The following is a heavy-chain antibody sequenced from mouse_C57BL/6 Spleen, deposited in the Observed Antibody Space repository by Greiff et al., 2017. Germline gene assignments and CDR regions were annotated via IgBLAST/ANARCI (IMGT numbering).Heavy chain of an antibody. D-gene: IGHD1-1*01. Sequence: EVKLVESGPGLVKPSQSLSLTCSVTGYSITSGYYWNWIRQFPGNKLEWMGYISYDGSNNYNPSLKNRISITRDTSKNQFFLKLNSVTTEDTATYYCARDHYGSDVWGTGTTVTVSS. J-gene: IGHJ1*03. CDR1: GYSITSGYY. V-gene: IGHV3-6*01. CDR3: ARDHYGSDV. CDR2: ISYDGSN.